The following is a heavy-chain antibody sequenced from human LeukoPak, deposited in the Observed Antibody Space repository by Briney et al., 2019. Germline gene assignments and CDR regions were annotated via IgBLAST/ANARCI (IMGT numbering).Heavy chain of an antibody. J-gene: IGHJ3*02. D-gene: IGHD6-13*01. CDR3: ARGLSWSEDAFDI. CDR2: IYTSGST. CDR1: GGSISSGSYY. V-gene: IGHV4-61*02. Sequence: SETLSLTCTVSGGSISSGSYYWRWIRQPAGKGLEWIGRIYTSGSTNYNPSLKSRVTISVDTSKNQFSLELSSVTAADTAVYYCARGLSWSEDAFDIWGQGTMVTVSS.